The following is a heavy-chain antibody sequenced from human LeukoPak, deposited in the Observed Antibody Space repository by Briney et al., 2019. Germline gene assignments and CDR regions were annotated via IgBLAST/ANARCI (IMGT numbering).Heavy chain of an antibody. Sequence: GGSLRLSCAASGFTFSSYAMHWVRQAPGKGLEWVAVISYDGSNKYYADSVKGRFTISRDNSKNTLYLQMNSLRAEDTAVYYCARDLRLAAAGIGAFDIWGQGTMVTVSS. CDR2: ISYDGSNK. V-gene: IGHV3-30-3*01. D-gene: IGHD6-13*01. CDR1: GFTFSSYA. CDR3: ARDLRLAAAGIGAFDI. J-gene: IGHJ3*02.